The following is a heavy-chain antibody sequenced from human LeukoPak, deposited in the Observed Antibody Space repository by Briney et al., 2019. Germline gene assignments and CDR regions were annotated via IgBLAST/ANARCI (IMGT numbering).Heavy chain of an antibody. CDR3: ASLTITKNPRGWFDP. CDR1: GGSFSGYY. D-gene: IGHD3-9*01. Sequence: ASETLSLTCAVYGGSFSGYYWSWIRQPPGKGLEWIGEINHSGSTNYNPSLKSRVTISVDTSKNQFFPKLSSVTAAATAVCYCASLTITKNPRGWFDPWGQGTLVTVSS. J-gene: IGHJ5*02. V-gene: IGHV4-34*01. CDR2: INHSGST.